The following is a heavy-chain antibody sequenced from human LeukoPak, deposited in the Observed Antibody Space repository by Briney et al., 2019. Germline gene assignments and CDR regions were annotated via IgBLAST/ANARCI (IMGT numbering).Heavy chain of an antibody. CDR1: GYTFTSYY. J-gene: IGHJ4*02. V-gene: IGHV1-46*01. CDR2: INPSGRST. D-gene: IGHD5-12*01. CDR3: AREDIVATEPDY. Sequence: ASVKVSCKASGYTFTSYYIHWVRQAPGQGLEWMGIINPSGRSTSYAQKFQGRVTMTRDTSTSTVYMEVSSLRSEDTAVYYCAREDIVATEPDYRGQGTLVTVSS.